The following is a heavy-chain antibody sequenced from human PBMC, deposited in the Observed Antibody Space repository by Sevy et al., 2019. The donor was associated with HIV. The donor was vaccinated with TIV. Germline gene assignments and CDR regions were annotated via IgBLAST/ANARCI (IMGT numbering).Heavy chain of an antibody. CDR3: TRDLPPSATTVSHFDY. J-gene: IGHJ4*02. V-gene: IGHV3-48*03. Sequence: GGSLRLSCAASGFTFSSYEMNWVRQAPGKGLEWVSNIANSGSTRYYSDSLKGRFTITSDNAKNSLYLQMNSLRAEDTAVYYCTRDLPPSATTVSHFDYWGRGTLVTVSS. D-gene: IGHD4-17*01. CDR2: IANSGSTR. CDR1: GFTFSSYE.